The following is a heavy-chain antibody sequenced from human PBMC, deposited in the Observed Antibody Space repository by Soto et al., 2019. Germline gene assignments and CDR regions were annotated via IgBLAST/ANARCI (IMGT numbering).Heavy chain of an antibody. CDR2: IYPGDSDT. D-gene: IGHD3-16*01. Sequence: GESLKISCKGSGYSFTSYWIGWVRQMPGKGLEWMGIIYPGDSDTRYSPSFQGQVTISADKSISTAYLQWSSLKASDTAMYYCARHDRWKPGLGGGTTTSDYYYYGMDVWGQGTTVTVSS. J-gene: IGHJ6*02. CDR1: GYSFTSYW. CDR3: ARHDRWKPGLGGGTTTSDYYYYGMDV. V-gene: IGHV5-51*01.